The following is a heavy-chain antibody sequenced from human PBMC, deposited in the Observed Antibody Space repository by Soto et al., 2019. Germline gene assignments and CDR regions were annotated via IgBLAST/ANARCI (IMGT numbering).Heavy chain of an antibody. CDR1: GFSFSSYA. V-gene: IGHV3-30-3*01. CDR2: ISYDGTTK. D-gene: IGHD3-10*01. Sequence: PGGSLRLSCAASGFSFSSYAMYWVRQAPGKGLEWLAVISYDGTTKQYADSVKGRFTISRDNSKNTLYLQSHSLRAEDTAVYYCARDGGGFGQLLLHWSDAFDLWGQGTMVTVSS. J-gene: IGHJ3*01. CDR3: ARDGGGFGQLLLHWSDAFDL.